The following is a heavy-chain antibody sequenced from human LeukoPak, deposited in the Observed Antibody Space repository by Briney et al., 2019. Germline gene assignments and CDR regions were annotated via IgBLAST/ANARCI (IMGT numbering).Heavy chain of an antibody. CDR2: TSYSGST. J-gene: IGHJ4*02. V-gene: IGHV4-31*03. Sequence: SETLSLTCTVSGGSISSGGDYWTWIRQHPGKGLEWIGYTSYSGSTYYNPSLESRVTLSVDTSKNQFSLKLSSVTAADAALYYCARDRFGLRYFDYWGQGTLVTVSS. D-gene: IGHD3/OR15-3a*01. CDR3: ARDRFGLRYFDY. CDR1: GGSISSGGDY.